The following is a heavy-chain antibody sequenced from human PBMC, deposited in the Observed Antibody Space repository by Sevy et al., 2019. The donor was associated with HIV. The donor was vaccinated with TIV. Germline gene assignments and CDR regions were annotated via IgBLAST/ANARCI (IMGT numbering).Heavy chain of an antibody. CDR1: GFTFSSYA. CDR3: ARPRIVATSTFDY. D-gene: IGHD5-12*01. Sequence: GGSLRLSCAASGFTFSSYAMHWVRQAPGKGLERVAVISYDGSNKYYADSVKGRFTISRDNSKNTLYLQMNSLRAEDTAVYYCARPRIVATSTFDYWGQGTLVTVSS. J-gene: IGHJ4*02. CDR2: ISYDGSNK. V-gene: IGHV3-30-3*01.